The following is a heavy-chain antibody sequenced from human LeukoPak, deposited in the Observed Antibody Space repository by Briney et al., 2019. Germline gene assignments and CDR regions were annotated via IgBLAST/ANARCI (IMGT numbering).Heavy chain of an antibody. CDR1: GFTFGDYA. CDR3: TRVLYCSSTSCYGYMDDDY. J-gene: IGHJ4*02. V-gene: IGHV3-49*04. CDR2: IRSKAYGGTT. D-gene: IGHD2-2*01. Sequence: GGSLRLSCTASGFTFGDYAMSWVRQAPGKGLGWVGFIRSKAYGGTTEYAASVKGRFTISRDDSKSIAYLQMSSLKTEDTAVYYCTRVLYCSSTSCYGYMDDDYWGQGTLVTVSS.